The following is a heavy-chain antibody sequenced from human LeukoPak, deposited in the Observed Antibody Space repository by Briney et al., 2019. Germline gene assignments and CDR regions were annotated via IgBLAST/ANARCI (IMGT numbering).Heavy chain of an antibody. CDR2: IYHSGST. CDR1: GGSINSYY. D-gene: IGHD5-24*01. CDR3: ARVGGMTTINNAAFDI. J-gene: IGHJ3*02. V-gene: IGHV4-59*01. Sequence: SETLSLTCTVSGGSINSYYWNWIRQPPGKGLEWIGYIYHSGSTNYNPSLKSRVTISLDTSKNQFSLKLASVTAADTAIYYCARVGGMTTINNAAFDIWGQGTMVTVSS.